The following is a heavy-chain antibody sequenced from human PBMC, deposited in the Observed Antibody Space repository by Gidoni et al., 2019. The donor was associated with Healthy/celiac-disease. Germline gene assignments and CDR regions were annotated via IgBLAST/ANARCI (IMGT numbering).Heavy chain of an antibody. CDR1: CGSISSSSYY. CDR3: ARTPGYYFDY. V-gene: IGHV4-39*01. Sequence: QLQLQESGPGLVKPSETLSLTCTVSCGSISSSSYYWGWIRQPPGKGLEWIGSIYYSGSTYYNPSLKSRVTISVDTSKNQFSLKLSSVTAADTAVYYCARTPGYYFDYWGQGTLVTVSS. J-gene: IGHJ4*02. D-gene: IGHD3-10*01. CDR2: IYYSGST.